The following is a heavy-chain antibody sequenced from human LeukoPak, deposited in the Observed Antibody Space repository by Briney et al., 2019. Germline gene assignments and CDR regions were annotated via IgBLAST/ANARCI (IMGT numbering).Heavy chain of an antibody. CDR2: INRNGATT. D-gene: IGHD2-21*01. Sequence: PGGSLRLSCVASGVTFDAYTIHWVRQAPGKGLEGVSLINRNGATTYYADSVKGRFTISRDNRKKSLFLQMNSLRSEDTALYYXXXXXXXXGXXXXXLDSWXQGTLVTVPS. J-gene: IGHJ4*02. CDR3: XXXXXXXGXXXXXLDS. CDR1: GVTFDAYT. V-gene: IGHV3-43*01.